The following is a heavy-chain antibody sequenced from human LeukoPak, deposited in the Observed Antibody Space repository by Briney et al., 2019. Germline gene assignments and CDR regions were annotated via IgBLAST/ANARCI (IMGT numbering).Heavy chain of an antibody. V-gene: IGHV1-2*02. CDR2: INPNSGGT. CDR1: GYTFTGYY. D-gene: IGHD3-10*01. Sequence: GASVKVSCKASGYTFTGYYMHWVRQAPGQGLEWMGWINPNSGGTNYAQKFQGRVTMTRDTSISTAYMELSRLRSDDTAVYYCARVLGDGSGSPDYYMDVWGKGTTVTVSS. J-gene: IGHJ6*03. CDR3: ARVLGDGSGSPDYYMDV.